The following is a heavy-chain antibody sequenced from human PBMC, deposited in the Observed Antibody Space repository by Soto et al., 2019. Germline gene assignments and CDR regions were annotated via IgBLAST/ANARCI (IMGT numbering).Heavy chain of an antibody. J-gene: IGHJ4*02. Sequence: GGSLRLSCAASGFVFSTYAMHWVRQTPGKGLEWVAIIWYDGRNKYYVDSVKGRFTISRDNSKNTLYLQMNSLRPEDMAVYYCARDPYYDILAVTTAYIDYRGQGTLVTVSS. D-gene: IGHD3-9*01. CDR3: ARDPYYDILAVTTAYIDY. CDR1: GFVFSTYA. V-gene: IGHV3-30*02. CDR2: IWYDGRNK.